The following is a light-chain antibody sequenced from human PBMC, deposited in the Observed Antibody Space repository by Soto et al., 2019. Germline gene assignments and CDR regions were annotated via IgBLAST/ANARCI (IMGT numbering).Light chain of an antibody. Sequence: DIQMTQSPSTLSASVGDRVTITCRASQSISNWLAWYQQKPGKAPKLLIYKTSNLDSGVPSRFSGSGSGTEFSLTISSLQPDDFANYYCQQYKSFSLTFGGGTRVEVK. CDR3: QQYKSFSLT. V-gene: IGKV1-5*03. J-gene: IGKJ4*01. CDR2: KTS. CDR1: QSISNW.